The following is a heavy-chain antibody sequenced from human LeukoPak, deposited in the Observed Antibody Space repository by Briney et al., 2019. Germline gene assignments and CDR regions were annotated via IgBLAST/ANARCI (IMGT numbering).Heavy chain of an antibody. CDR2: FDPEDGET. CDR3: ATISYYGSGSSPALNAFDI. V-gene: IGHV1-24*01. Sequence: ASVKVSCKVSGYTLTELSMHWVRQAPGKGLEWMGGFDPEDGETIYAQKFQGRVTMTEDTSTDTAYMELSSLRSEDTAVYYCATISYYGSGSSPALNAFDIWGQGTTVTVSS. J-gene: IGHJ3*02. D-gene: IGHD3-10*01. CDR1: GYTLTELS.